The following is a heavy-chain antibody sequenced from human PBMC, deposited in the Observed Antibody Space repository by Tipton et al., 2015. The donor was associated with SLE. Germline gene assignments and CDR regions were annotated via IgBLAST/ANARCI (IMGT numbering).Heavy chain of an antibody. CDR3: AREEYYYGSGGYYYYGMDV. D-gene: IGHD3-10*01. V-gene: IGHV1-69*01. CDR2: TIPIFGTA. CDR1: GGTFSSYA. J-gene: IGHJ6*02. Sequence: QSGAEVKKPGSSVKVSCKASGGTFSSYAISWVRQAPGQGLEWMGGTIPIFGTANYARKFQGRVTITADESTSTAYMELSSLRSEDTAVYYCAREEYYYGSGGYYYYGMDVWGQGTTVTVSS.